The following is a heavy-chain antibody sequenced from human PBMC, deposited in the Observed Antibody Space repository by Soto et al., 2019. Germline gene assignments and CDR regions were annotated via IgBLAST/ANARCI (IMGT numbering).Heavy chain of an antibody. CDR2: IHPGDSDT. J-gene: IGHJ3*02. Sequence: PGESLKISCNGSGYSFSSRWIAWVRQMPGKGLEWMGIIHPGDSDTRYSPSFQGQVTITADKSSSSAYLQWSSLKASDTAMYYCAPTDGGYSFVSAADDIWRQGAMVTVS. V-gene: IGHV5-51*01. D-gene: IGHD5-18*01. CDR1: GYSFSSRW. CDR3: APTDGGYSFVSAADDI.